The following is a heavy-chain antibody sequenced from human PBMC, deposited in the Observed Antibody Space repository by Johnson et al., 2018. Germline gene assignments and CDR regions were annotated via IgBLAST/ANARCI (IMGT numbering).Heavy chain of an antibody. CDR3: ARDGGWTYYYYYGMDV. CDR2: ISGNAGST. Sequence: VQLVQSGGGLVQXGRSXRLXCAASGFTFDDYAMHWVRQAPGKGLEWVSAISGNAGSTYYADSVKGRFTISRDNSKNTLYLQMNSLRAEDTAVYYCARDGGWTYYYYYGMDVWGQGTTVTVSS. D-gene: IGHD3-16*01. J-gene: IGHJ6*02. V-gene: IGHV3-23*04. CDR1: GFTFDDYA.